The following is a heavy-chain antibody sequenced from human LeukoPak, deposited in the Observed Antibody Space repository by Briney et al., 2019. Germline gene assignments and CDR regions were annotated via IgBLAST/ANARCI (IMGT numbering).Heavy chain of an antibody. Sequence: ASVTLSCTASGSTFTGYYIHWGRQAPGQGLEWLGWINTNTGSPTSAQGSTGRCLFSLDTSVSKAYLQISRLKAEDTAVYYCARFQALQLLWFGELCAPRYYYMDVWGKGTTVTVSS. CDR1: GSTFTGYY. D-gene: IGHD3-10*01. V-gene: IGHV7-4-1*02. J-gene: IGHJ6*03. CDR3: ARFQALQLLWFGELCAPRYYYMDV. CDR2: INTNTGSP.